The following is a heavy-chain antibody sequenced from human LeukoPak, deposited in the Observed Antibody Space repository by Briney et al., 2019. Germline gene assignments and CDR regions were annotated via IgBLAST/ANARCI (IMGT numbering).Heavy chain of an antibody. V-gene: IGHV4-59*01. Sequence: PSETLSLLCSVSGGPHRLYYRSCMRQPPEKGLEGIGYIYYSGSTNYNPYSKSRVTISVDTSKNQFSLKLSSVTAADTAVYYCARRGPTLYGSGSYYNEPFDYWGQGTLVTVSS. CDR2: IYYSGST. CDR3: ARRGPTLYGSGSYYNEPFDY. J-gene: IGHJ4*02. CDR1: GGPHRLYY. D-gene: IGHD3-10*01.